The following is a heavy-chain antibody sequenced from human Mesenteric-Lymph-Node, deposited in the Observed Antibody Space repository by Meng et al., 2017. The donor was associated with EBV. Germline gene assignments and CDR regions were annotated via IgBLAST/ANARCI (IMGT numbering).Heavy chain of an antibody. J-gene: IGHJ4*02. CDR3: ARRPSRGGATDY. CDR1: GGSFGGYF. V-gene: IGHV4-34*01. CDR2: MNHSGSN. Sequence: QVHLQQWGAGLLKPSETLSLTCAVYGGSFGGYFWTWIRQPPGKGLEWIGEMNHSGSNNYNPSLKSRVTISVDTSRNQFSLRLTSVTAADTAVYYCARRPSRGGATDYWGQGTLVTVSS. D-gene: IGHD3-16*01.